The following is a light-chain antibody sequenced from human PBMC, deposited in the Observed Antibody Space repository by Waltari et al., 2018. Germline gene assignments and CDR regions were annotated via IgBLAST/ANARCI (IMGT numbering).Light chain of an antibody. CDR1: SSDVGTYNR. V-gene: IGLV2-18*02. J-gene: IGLJ2*01. CDR3: SSYTSSGVV. Sequence: QSALTQPPSVSGSPGQSVTISCTGSSSDVGTYNRVSWYQQPPGAAPRLMIYDVFDRPSGVPGRFSGSKSGNTASLPSSGLQAEDEADYYCSSYTSSGVVFGGGTKLTVL. CDR2: DVF.